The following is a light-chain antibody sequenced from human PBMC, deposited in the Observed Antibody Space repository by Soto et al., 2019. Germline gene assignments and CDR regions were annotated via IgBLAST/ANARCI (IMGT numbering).Light chain of an antibody. Sequence: QTVVTQEPSFSVSPGGTVTLTCGLNPGSVSTSYYPSWYQQTPGQAPRTLIYSTNTRSSGVPDRCSGSILGNQAALTIAGAQADDESDYYCVLYMGSGIRVFGTGTKLTVL. CDR3: VLYMGSGIRV. V-gene: IGLV8-61*01. CDR2: STN. J-gene: IGLJ1*01. CDR1: PGSVSTSYY.